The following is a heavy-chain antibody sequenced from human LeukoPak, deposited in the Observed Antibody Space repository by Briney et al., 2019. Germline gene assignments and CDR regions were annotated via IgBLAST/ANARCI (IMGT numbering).Heavy chain of an antibody. CDR3: AKEAAIVVVVAAASAHFDY. Sequence: GGSLRLSCAASGFTFSSYAMSWVRQAPGKGLEWVSAISGSGGSTYYADSVKGRFTISRDNSKNTLYLQMSSLRAEDTAVYYCAKEAAIVVVVAAASAHFDYWGQGTLVTVSS. V-gene: IGHV3-23*01. CDR2: ISGSGGST. J-gene: IGHJ4*02. CDR1: GFTFSSYA. D-gene: IGHD2-15*01.